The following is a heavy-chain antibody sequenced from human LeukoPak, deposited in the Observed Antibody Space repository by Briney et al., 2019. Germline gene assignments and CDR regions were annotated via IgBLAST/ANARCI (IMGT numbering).Heavy chain of an antibody. Sequence: GGSLRLSCAASGFTFDDYAMHWVRQAPGKGLEWVSLISWDGGSTYHADSVKGRFTISRDNSKSSLYLQMNSLRAEDTALYYCAKEAPSYYDSSGLDYWGQGTLVTVSS. CDR2: ISWDGGST. CDR3: AKEAPSYYDSSGLDY. D-gene: IGHD3-22*01. CDR1: GFTFDDYA. J-gene: IGHJ4*02. V-gene: IGHV3-43D*03.